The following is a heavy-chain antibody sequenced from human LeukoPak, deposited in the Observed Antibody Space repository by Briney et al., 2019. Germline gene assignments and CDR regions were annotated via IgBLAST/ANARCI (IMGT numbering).Heavy chain of an antibody. Sequence: SETLSLTCSVSGGSISSGNYYWGWIRQPPGKGLEWIGSIYYRGSTYYNPSLKGRVTISVDTSKNQFSLKLSSVTAADTAVYYCARPTSYYDSSGYYFHYWGQGTLVTVSS. D-gene: IGHD3-22*01. CDR2: IYYRGST. CDR1: GGSISSGNYY. V-gene: IGHV4-39*01. J-gene: IGHJ4*02. CDR3: ARPTSYYDSSGYYFHY.